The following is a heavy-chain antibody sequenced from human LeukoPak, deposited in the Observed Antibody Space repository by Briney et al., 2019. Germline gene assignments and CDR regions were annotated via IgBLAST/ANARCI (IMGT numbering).Heavy chain of an antibody. V-gene: IGHV1-18*01. CDR3: ARGRDYSSSTLDFDS. J-gene: IGHJ4*02. CDR1: GYIFINYG. Sequence: ASVKVSCKASGYIFINYGISWVRQAPGHGLEWMGWISGSNGNTFSAQKFQGRVTMTTDARTVYMELRSLRSDDTAVYYCARGRDYSSSTLDFDSWGQGSLVIVSS. D-gene: IGHD6-6*01. CDR2: ISGSNGNT.